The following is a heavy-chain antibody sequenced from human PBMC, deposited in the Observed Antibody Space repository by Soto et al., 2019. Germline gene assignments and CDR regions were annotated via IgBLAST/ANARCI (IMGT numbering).Heavy chain of an antibody. D-gene: IGHD3-22*01. V-gene: IGHV4-38-2*02. CDR2: IYHSGSN. CDR1: GYSISSGYY. J-gene: IGHJ5*02. Sequence: SETLSLTCAVSGYSISSGYYWGWIRQPPGKGLEWIGSIYHSGSNYYNPSLKSRVTISVDTSKNQFSLKLRSVTAADTAVYYCAREDSRTFDPWGQGTLVTSPQ. CDR3: AREDSRTFDP.